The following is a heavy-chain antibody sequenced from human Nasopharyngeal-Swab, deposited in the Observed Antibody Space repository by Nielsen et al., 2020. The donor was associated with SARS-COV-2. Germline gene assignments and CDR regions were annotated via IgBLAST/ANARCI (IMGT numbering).Heavy chain of an antibody. CDR2: INPNSGGT. CDR3: ARDRSASWSALDV. D-gene: IGHD6-13*01. CDR1: GYTFTGYY. V-gene: IGHV1-2*04. J-gene: IGHJ6*04. Sequence: ASVKVSCKASGYTFTGYYIRWVRQAPGQGLEWMGWINPNSGGTNYAQKFQGWVTMTRDTSISTAYMELSRLKSDDTAMYYCARDRSASWSALDVWGKGTTVTVSS.